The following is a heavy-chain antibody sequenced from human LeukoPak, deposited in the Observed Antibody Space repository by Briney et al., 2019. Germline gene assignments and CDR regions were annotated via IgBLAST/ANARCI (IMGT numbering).Heavy chain of an antibody. J-gene: IGHJ4*02. Sequence: GGSLRLSCAASGFTFSSYGMHWVRQAPGKGLEWVAVIWYDGSNKYYADSVKGRFTISRDNSKNTLYLQMNSLRAEDTAVYYCARDAYGGTPDYWGQGTLVTVSS. D-gene: IGHD4-23*01. CDR2: IWYDGSNK. CDR3: ARDAYGGTPDY. V-gene: IGHV3-33*01. CDR1: GFTFSSYG.